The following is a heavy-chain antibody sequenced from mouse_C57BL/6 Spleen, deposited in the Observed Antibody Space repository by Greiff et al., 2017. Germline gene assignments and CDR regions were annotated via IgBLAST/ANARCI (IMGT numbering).Heavy chain of an antibody. V-gene: IGHV10-1*01. D-gene: IGHD3-2*02. CDR3: VRQGETAQAPYFDY. CDR2: IRSKSNNYAT. CDR1: GFSFNTYA. Sequence: EVQLVESGGGLVQPKGSLKLSCAASGFSFNTYAMNWVRQAPGTGLEWVARIRSKSNNYATYYADSVKDRCTISRDDSESMLYLQMNNLKTEDTAMYYCVRQGETAQAPYFDYWGQGTTRTVSS. J-gene: IGHJ2*01.